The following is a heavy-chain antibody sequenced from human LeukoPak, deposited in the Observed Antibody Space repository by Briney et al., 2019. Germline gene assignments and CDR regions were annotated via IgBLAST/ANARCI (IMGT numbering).Heavy chain of an antibody. Sequence: PGGSLRLSCAASGFTFSSYSMNWVRQAPGKGLEWVSSISSSSSYIYYADSVKGRFTISRDNAKNSLYLQMNSLRAEDTAVYYCARSEYYYDSNGYYFDYWGQGTLVTVSS. CDR2: ISSSSSYI. V-gene: IGHV3-21*01. J-gene: IGHJ4*02. CDR1: GFTFSSYS. D-gene: IGHD3-22*01. CDR3: ARSEYYYDSNGYYFDY.